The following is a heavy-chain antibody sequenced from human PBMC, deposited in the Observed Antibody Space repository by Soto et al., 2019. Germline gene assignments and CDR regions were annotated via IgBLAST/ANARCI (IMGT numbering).Heavy chain of an antibody. D-gene: IGHD1-1*01. CDR1: GFSLSTSGLG. V-gene: IGHV2-5*02. CDR3: AYRRYGNDFGY. Sequence: QITLKESGPTLVKPTQTLTLTCSFSGFSLSTSGLGVGGIRQTPGKALEWRALIYWDDDKRYRPSLKRRRTITKHTSQRQVGLNTANMDPVATATYYCAYRRYGNDFGYWGQGTLVTVSS. CDR2: IYWDDDK. J-gene: IGHJ4*02.